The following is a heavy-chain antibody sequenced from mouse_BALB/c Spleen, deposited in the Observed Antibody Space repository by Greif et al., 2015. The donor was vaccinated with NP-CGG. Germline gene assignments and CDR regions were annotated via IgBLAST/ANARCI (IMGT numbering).Heavy chain of an antibody. Sequence: EVQVVESGGGLVKPGGSLKPSCAASGFAFSSYDMSWVRQTPEKRLEWVAYISSGGGSTYYPDTVKGRFTISRDNAKNTLYLQMSSLKSEDTAMYYCARRYGSFAYWGQGTLVTVSA. J-gene: IGHJ3*01. V-gene: IGHV5-12-1*01. CDR3: ARRYGSFAY. D-gene: IGHD2-10*02. CDR1: GFAFSSYD. CDR2: ISSGGGST.